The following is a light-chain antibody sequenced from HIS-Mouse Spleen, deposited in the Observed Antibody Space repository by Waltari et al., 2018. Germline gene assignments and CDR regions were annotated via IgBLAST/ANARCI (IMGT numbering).Light chain of an antibody. Sequence: QSALTQPRSVSGSPGQSVTISCTGTSSDVGGYNYVSWYQQHPGKAPKLMMYDVSNRASGFPDRFSGSKAGNTASLTISGLQAEDEADYYCCSYAGSYVVFGGGTKLTVL. CDR3: CSYAGSYVV. J-gene: IGLJ2*01. CDR1: SSDVGGYNY. V-gene: IGLV2-11*01. CDR2: DVS.